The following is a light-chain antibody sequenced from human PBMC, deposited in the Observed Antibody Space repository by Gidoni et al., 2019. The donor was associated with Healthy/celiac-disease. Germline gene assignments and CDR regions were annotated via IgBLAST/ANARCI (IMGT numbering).Light chain of an antibody. CDR2: AAS. V-gene: IGKV1-39*01. CDR1: QSISSY. Sequence: DNQMTQSPSSLSASVGDRVTITCRASQSISSYLNWYQQKPGKATKLLIYAASSLQSGVPSRFSGSGSGTDFTLTISSLQPEDFATYYCQQSYSTPLTFGGXTKVEIK. CDR3: QQSYSTPLT. J-gene: IGKJ4*01.